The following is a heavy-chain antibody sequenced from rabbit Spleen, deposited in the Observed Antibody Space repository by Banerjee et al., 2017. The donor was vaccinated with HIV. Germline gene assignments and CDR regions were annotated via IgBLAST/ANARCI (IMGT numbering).Heavy chain of an antibody. CDR2: IYTGSGST. CDR3: ARDDGNNGGYYPDL. V-gene: IGHV1S45*01. CDR1: GFSFSSIYW. J-gene: IGHJ4*01. D-gene: IGHD1-1*01. Sequence: QEQLEESGGGLVKPEGSLTLTCTASGFSFSSIYWICWVRRAPGKGLEWIGCIYTGSGSTYYASWAKGRFTISKTSSTTVTLQMTSLTAADTATYFCARDDGNNGGYYPDLWGQGTLVTVS.